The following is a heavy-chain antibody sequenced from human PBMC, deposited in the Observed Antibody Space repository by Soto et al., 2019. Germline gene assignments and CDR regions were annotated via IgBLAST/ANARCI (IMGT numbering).Heavy chain of an antibody. D-gene: IGHD3-22*01. J-gene: IGHJ4*02. CDR2: ISAYNGNT. CDR1: GYTFTSYG. CDR3: ATGRQYYYDSSGYATFDY. V-gene: IGHV1-18*01. Sequence: ASVKVSCKASGYTFTSYGISWVRQAPGQGLEWMGWISAYNGNTNYAQKLQGRVTMTTDTSTSTAYMELRSLRSDDTAVYYCATGRQYYYDSSGYATFDYWGQGTLVTVSS.